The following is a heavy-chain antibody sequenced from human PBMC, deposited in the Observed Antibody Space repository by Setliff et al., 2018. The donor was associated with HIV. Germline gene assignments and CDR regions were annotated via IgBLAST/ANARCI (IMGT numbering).Heavy chain of an antibody. V-gene: IGHV4-39*01. CDR3: ARHKDPPGSRWIFYYYYMDL. CDR1: GGSISTSSYY. CDR2: IYYSGST. Sequence: KTSETLSLTCNVSGGSISTSSYYWIWVRQPPGEGLEWIGNIYYSGSTYYNPSLSSRLTISVDTSKNQVSLRLSSVTAADTGVHYCARHKDPPGSRWIFYYYYMDLWGGGTTVTVSS. D-gene: IGHD6-13*01. J-gene: IGHJ6*03.